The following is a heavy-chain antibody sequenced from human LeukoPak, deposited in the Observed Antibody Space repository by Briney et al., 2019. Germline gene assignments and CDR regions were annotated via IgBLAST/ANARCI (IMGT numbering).Heavy chain of an antibody. Sequence: SETLSLTCAVYGGSFSGYYWSWIRQPPGKGLEWIGEINHSGSTNNNPSLKSRVTISVDTSKNQVSLKLSSVAAADTAVYYCARGHSSVVTAIPYYFDYWGRGTLVTVSS. J-gene: IGHJ4*02. CDR1: GGSFSGYY. D-gene: IGHD2-21*02. CDR2: INHSGST. V-gene: IGHV4-34*01. CDR3: ARGHSSVVTAIPYYFDY.